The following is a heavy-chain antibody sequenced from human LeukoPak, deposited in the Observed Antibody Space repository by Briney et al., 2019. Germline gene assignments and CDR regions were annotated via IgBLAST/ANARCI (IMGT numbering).Heavy chain of an antibody. Sequence: GGSLRLSCAASGFTFSSYGMSWVRQAPGKGLEWVSAISGSGGSTYYADSVKGRFTISRDNSKNTLYLQMNSLRAEDTAVYYCAKDFVLYMVRGVFGGPGESFDPWGQGTLVTVSS. CDR1: GFTFSSYG. CDR3: AKDFVLYMVRGVFGGPGESFDP. D-gene: IGHD3-10*01. J-gene: IGHJ5*02. CDR2: ISGSGGST. V-gene: IGHV3-23*01.